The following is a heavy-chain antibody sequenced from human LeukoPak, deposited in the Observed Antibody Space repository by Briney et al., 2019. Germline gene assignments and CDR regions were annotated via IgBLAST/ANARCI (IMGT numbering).Heavy chain of an antibody. CDR2: INPNSGGT. D-gene: IGHD2-2*01. CDR1: GYTFTGYD. J-gene: IGHJ5*02. Sequence: ASVKVSCKASGYTFTGYDMHWVRQAPGQGLEWMGRINPNSGGTNYAQKFQGRVTMTRDTSISTAYMELSRLRSDDTAVYYCAREGGAYCSSTSCSFEKYDWFDPWGQGTLVTVSS. CDR3: AREGGAYCSSTSCSFEKYDWFDP. V-gene: IGHV1-2*06.